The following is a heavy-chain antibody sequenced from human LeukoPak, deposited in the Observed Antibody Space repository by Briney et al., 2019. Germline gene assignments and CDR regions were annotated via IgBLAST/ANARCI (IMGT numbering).Heavy chain of an antibody. D-gene: IGHD3-16*01. CDR3: ARAGVQTAGGMDV. Sequence: PSETLSLTCAVYGGSFSGYYWSWIRQPPGKGLEWIGEINHSGSTNYNPSLKSRVTISVDTSKNQLSLKLSSVTAADTAVYYCARAGVQTAGGMDVWGKGTTVTVSS. CDR1: GGSFSGYY. CDR2: INHSGST. V-gene: IGHV4-34*01. J-gene: IGHJ6*03.